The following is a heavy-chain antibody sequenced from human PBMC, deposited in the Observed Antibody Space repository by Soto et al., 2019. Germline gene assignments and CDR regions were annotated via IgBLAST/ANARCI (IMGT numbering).Heavy chain of an antibody. J-gene: IGHJ5*02. D-gene: IGHD6-19*01. CDR3: ARGAAVARGNNWFDH. CDR1: GYTFTSYY. Sequence: ASVKVSCKASGYTFTSYYIHWVRQAPGQGLEWMGIITPSGGSTTYAQKFQGRVTMTRDTSTSTVYMELSSLRSEDTAVYHCARGAAVARGNNWFDHWGQGTLVTVS. V-gene: IGHV1-46*01. CDR2: ITPSGGST.